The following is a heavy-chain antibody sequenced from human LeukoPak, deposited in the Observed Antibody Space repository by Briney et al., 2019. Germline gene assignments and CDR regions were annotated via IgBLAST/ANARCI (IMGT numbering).Heavy chain of an antibody. CDR3: AGSTGWARYFDY. Sequence: GGSLRLSCEASGFTLSSYWMSWVRQAPGKGLEWVANIKHGGSERYYVDSVKGRFTISRDNAKNSLYLQMNSLRAEDTAVYYCAGSTGWARYFDYWGQGTLVTVSS. CDR1: GFTLSSYW. J-gene: IGHJ4*02. D-gene: IGHD6-19*01. CDR2: IKHGGSER. V-gene: IGHV3-7*05.